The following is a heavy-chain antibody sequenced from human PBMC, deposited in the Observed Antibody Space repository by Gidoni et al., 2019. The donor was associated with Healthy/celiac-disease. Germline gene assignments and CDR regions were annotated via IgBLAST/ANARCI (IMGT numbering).Heavy chain of an antibody. V-gene: IGHV4-59*01. CDR3: AREFFTASDSSGYYAWRIDY. J-gene: IGHJ4*02. Sequence: QVQLQESGSGLVKPSETLSLTCTVSGGFISSYYWSWILPPPGKGLEWIGYIYYSGSTNDNPSLKSRVTISVDTSKNQFSLKMSSVTAADTAVYYCAREFFTASDSSGYYAWRIDYWGQGTLVTVSS. CDR1: GGFISSYY. D-gene: IGHD3-22*01. CDR2: IYYSGST.